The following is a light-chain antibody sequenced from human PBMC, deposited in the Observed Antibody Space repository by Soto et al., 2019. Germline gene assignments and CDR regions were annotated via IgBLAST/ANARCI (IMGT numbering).Light chain of an antibody. Sequence: EIVMTQSPATLSVSPGERATLSCRATQNVSSNLAWYQQKPGQAPRLLLYGASTRDTGIPDRFSGRGSGTEFTLTITSLQSEDFAVYYCQQYNDWLWTFGQGTKVDIK. CDR2: GAS. CDR1: QNVSSN. V-gene: IGKV3-15*01. CDR3: QQYNDWLWT. J-gene: IGKJ1*01.